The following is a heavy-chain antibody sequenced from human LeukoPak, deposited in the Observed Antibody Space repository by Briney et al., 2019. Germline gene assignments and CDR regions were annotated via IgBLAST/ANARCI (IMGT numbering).Heavy chain of an antibody. CDR1: GGSFSGYY. CDR2: INHSGST. Sequence: PSETLSLTCAVYGGSFSGYYWSWIRQPPGKGLEWIGEINHSGSTNYNPSLKSRVTISVDTSKNQFSLKLSSVTAADTAVYYCARGGSATYYYDSSGYYPDYWGQGTLVTVSS. D-gene: IGHD3-22*01. CDR3: ARGGSATYYYDSSGYYPDY. J-gene: IGHJ4*02. V-gene: IGHV4-34*01.